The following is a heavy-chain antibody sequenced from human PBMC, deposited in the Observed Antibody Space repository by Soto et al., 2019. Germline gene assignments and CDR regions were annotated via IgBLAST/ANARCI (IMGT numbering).Heavy chain of an antibody. CDR1: GFTFSDYW. CDR3: ARDRGYNSGERRVDH. CDR2: IKQDGSEK. V-gene: IGHV3-7*05. J-gene: IGHJ4*02. D-gene: IGHD5-18*01. Sequence: ESGGGLVQPGGSLRLSCAASGFTFSDYWMSWARQAPGKGLEWVANIKQDGSEKYYGDSVKGRFTISRDNANKSLYLQMNSLRVEDAAVYYCARDRGYNSGERRVDHWGQGTLVTVSS.